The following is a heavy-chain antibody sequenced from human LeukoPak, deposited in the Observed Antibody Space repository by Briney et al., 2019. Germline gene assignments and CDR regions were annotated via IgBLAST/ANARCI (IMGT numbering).Heavy chain of an antibody. CDR2: LIPIVGVA. Sequence: SVKVSFKASGGTFNTYAINWVRQAPGQDLEWMGRLIPIVGVADYAQKFQGRVTITADKPTSTVYMQLSSLTSEDTAVYYCARGNYYDSSGFYYYAFDMWGPGTKVTVSS. CDR3: ARGNYYDSSGFYYYAFDM. D-gene: IGHD3-22*01. J-gene: IGHJ3*02. CDR1: GGTFNTYA. V-gene: IGHV1-69*04.